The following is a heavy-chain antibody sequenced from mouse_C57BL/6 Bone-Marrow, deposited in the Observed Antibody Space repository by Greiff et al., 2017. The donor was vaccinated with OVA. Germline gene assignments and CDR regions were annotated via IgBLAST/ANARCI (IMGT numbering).Heavy chain of an antibody. CDR1: GFTFSNYW. CDR3: TERNYYSNYGDY. D-gene: IGHD2-5*01. J-gene: IGHJ4*01. Sequence: DVKLQESGGGLVQPGGSMKLSCVASGFTFSNYWMNWVRQSPEMGLEWVAQIRLKSDDYATHYAESVKGRFTISRDDSKSSVYLQKNNIRAEDTGIYYCTERNYYSNYGDYWGQGTSVTVSS. V-gene: IGHV6-3*01. CDR2: IRLKSDDYAT.